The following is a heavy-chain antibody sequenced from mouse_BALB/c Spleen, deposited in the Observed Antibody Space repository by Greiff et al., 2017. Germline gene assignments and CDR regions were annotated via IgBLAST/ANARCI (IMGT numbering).Heavy chain of an antibody. Sequence: QVHVKQSGAELVRPGTSVKISCKASGYTFTNYWLGWVKQRPGHGLEWIGDIYPGGGYTNYNEKFKGKATLTADTSSSTAYMQLSSLTSEDSAVYFCANYYGSSPFAYWGQGTLVTVSA. CDR2: IYPGGGYT. D-gene: IGHD1-1*01. CDR3: ANYYGSSPFAY. CDR1: GYTFTNYW. V-gene: IGHV1-63*02. J-gene: IGHJ3*01.